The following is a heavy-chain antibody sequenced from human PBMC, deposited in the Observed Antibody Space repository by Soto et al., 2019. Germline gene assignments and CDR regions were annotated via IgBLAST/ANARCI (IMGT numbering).Heavy chain of an antibody. CDR3: ARAAMGTLEY. CDR2: INTDGSVT. V-gene: IGHV3-74*01. Sequence: EVPFVQSGGGLLQPGGSLRLSCAASGFTFSDYWMYWVRQGPGDGLVWASRINTDGSVTNYVDSMKGRFTISRDNSKNTLYLQIICLRVDDMSVYFCARAAMGTLEYWGQGSLVTVSS. D-gene: IGHD7-27*01. J-gene: IGHJ4*02. CDR1: GFTFSDYW.